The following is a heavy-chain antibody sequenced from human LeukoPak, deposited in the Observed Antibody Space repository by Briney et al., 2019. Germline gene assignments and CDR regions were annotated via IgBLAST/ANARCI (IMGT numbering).Heavy chain of an antibody. D-gene: IGHD2-2*01. CDR1: GYTFTGYY. V-gene: IGHV1-2*02. CDR2: INPNSGGT. Sequence: ASVKVSCKASGYTFTGYYMHWVRQAPGQGLEWMGWINPNSGGTNYAQKFQGRVTMTRDTSISTAYMELSRLRSDDTAVYYCARDASDIVVVPGGGNWFDPWGQGTLVTVSS. J-gene: IGHJ5*02. CDR3: ARDASDIVVVPGGGNWFDP.